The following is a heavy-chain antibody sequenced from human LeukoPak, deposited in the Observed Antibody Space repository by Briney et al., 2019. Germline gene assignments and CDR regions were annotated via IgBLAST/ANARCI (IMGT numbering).Heavy chain of an antibody. CDR3: ARGEGSGWYDFDY. CDR2: INPNSGGT. Sequence: ASVKVSCKASGYTFTGYYMHWVRQAPGQGLEWMGWINPNSGGTNYAQKFQGWVTMTRDTSISTAYMELSRLRSGDTAVYYCARGEGSGWYDFDYWGQGTLVTVSS. J-gene: IGHJ4*02. V-gene: IGHV1-2*04. D-gene: IGHD6-19*01. CDR1: GYTFTGYY.